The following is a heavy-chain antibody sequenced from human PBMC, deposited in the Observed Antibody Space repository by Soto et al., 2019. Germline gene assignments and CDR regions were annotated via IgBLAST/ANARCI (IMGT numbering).Heavy chain of an antibody. CDR1: GGSFKTSS. Sequence: VQLMQSGAEVKKPGSSVKVSCQASGGSFKTSSINWVRHAPGQGLEWMGGIIPILGAGDYAQKFQGRLTITADESTTTAYMELSSLSSDDMAVYYCASDGEERGYFDYWGQGTLVTVSS. CDR3: ASDGEERGYFDY. V-gene: IGHV1-69*11. D-gene: IGHD3-10*01. CDR2: IIPILGAG. J-gene: IGHJ4*02.